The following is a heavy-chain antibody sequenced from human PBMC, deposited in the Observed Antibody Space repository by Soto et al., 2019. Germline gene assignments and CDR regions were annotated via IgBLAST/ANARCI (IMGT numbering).Heavy chain of an antibody. CDR1: GFTFSTFW. CDR2: IYPGDSDT. V-gene: IGHV5-51*01. Sequence: PGESLKSSCQASGFTFSTFWIGWVRQMPGKGLEWMGIIYPGDSDTRYSPSFQGQVIISADKSTRTAYLLWSSLKASDTAMYYCARRDTAMAHFDYWGQGTLVTVSS. J-gene: IGHJ4*02. D-gene: IGHD5-18*01. CDR3: ARRDTAMAHFDY.